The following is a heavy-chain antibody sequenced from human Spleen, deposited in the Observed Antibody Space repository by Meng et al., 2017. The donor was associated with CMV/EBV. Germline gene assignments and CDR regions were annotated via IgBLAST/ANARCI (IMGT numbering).Heavy chain of an antibody. CDR2: IYPGDSDT. Sequence: KVSCKGSGYSFTNYWIAWVRQMPGKGLEWMGIIYPGDSDTRHSPSFQGQVTISADKSISTAYLQWSSLKASDTAMYYCARQIAAGVYGMDVWGQGTTVTVSS. J-gene: IGHJ6*02. CDR3: ARQIAAGVYGMDV. V-gene: IGHV5-51*01. CDR1: GYSFTNYW. D-gene: IGHD6-13*01.